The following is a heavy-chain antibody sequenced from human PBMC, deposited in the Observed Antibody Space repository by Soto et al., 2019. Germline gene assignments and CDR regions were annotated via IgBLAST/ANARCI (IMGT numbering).Heavy chain of an antibody. V-gene: IGHV4-31*03. CDR1: GGSISSGDYY. D-gene: IGHD3-22*01. J-gene: IGHJ4*02. Sequence: PSETLSLTCTVSGGSISSGDYYWSWIRQHPGKGLEWIGYIYYSGSTYYNPSLKSRVTISVDTSKNQFSLKLSSVTAADTAVYYCARGHYYDSSGYLSTSYFDYWGQGTLVTVSS. CDR2: IYYSGST. CDR3: ARGHYYDSSGYLSTSYFDY.